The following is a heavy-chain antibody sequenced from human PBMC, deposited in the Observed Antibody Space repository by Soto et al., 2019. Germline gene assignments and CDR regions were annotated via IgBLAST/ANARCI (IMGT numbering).Heavy chain of an antibody. CDR3: ATRIAAAAPNDY. V-gene: IGHV3-30*03. Sequence: PRGSLRLSCAASGFTFSSYGMHWVRQAPGKGLEWVAVISYDGSNKYYADSVKGRFTISRDNSKSTLYLQMNSLRAEDTAVYYCATRIAAAAPNDYWGKGPLVTVSS. CDR1: GFTFSSYG. CDR2: ISYDGSNK. D-gene: IGHD6-13*01. J-gene: IGHJ4*02.